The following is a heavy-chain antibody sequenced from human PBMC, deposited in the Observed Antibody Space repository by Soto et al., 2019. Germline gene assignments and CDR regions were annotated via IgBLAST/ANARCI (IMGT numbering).Heavy chain of an antibody. CDR1: GGSISSGDYY. CDR3: ARDFRYSGYDHWYFDL. D-gene: IGHD5-12*01. CDR2: IYYSGST. V-gene: IGHV4-30-4*01. Sequence: SETLSLTCTVSGGSISSGDYYWSWIRQPPGKCLEWIGYIYYSGSTYYNPSLKSRVTISVDTSKNQFSLKLSSVTAADTAVYYCARDFRYSGYDHWYFDLWGRGTLVTVSS. J-gene: IGHJ2*01.